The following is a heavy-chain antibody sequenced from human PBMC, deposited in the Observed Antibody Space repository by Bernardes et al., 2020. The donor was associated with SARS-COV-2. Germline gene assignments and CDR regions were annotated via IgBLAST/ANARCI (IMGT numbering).Heavy chain of an antibody. J-gene: IGHJ4*02. CDR3: ARVEGITIFGVVIMGPFDY. CDR1: GGSISSGGYY. Sequence: SESLSLTCTVSGGSISSGGYYWSWLRQHPGKGLEWIGYIYYSGSTYYNPSLKSRVTISVDTSKNQFSLKLSSVTAADTAVYYCARVEGITIFGVVIMGPFDYWGQGTLVTVSS. CDR2: IYYSGST. V-gene: IGHV4-31*03. D-gene: IGHD3-3*01.